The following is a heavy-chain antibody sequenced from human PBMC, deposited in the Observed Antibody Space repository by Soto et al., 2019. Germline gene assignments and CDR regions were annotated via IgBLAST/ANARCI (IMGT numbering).Heavy chain of an antibody. V-gene: IGHV3-49*04. Sequence: HPGRSLRLSCTGSGFTFSDYAMNWVRQAPGKGLEGVGVVSGKPYGGTAEYAASVKGRFSISRDDSRSIDYLQMNSLKTEDTAIYFCTRAYCTSAGFIRGFWGQGTVVTVSS. CDR2: VSGKPYGGTA. D-gene: IGHD2-2*01. CDR1: GFTFSDYA. J-gene: IGHJ4*02. CDR3: TRAYCTSAGFIRGF.